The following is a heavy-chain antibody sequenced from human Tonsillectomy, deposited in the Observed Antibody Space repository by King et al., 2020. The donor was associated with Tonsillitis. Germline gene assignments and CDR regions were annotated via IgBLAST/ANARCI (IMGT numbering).Heavy chain of an antibody. Sequence: VQLQESGPGLVKPSETLSLNCSVSGYSISSGYYWGWIRQPPGKGLEWIGSIYHSGNTYYNPSLKRRVTISVDTSKNQFSLKLTSVTAADTALYYCARVEYTSSSPSMDYWGQGTLVTVSS. CDR3: ARVEYTSSSPSMDY. CDR1: GYSISSGYY. D-gene: IGHD6-6*01. CDR2: IYHSGNT. V-gene: IGHV4-38-2*02. J-gene: IGHJ4*02.